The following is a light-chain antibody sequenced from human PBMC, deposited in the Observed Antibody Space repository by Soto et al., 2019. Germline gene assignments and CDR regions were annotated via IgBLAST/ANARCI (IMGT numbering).Light chain of an antibody. CDR3: QQSNKWPYP. CDR2: GAS. J-gene: IGKJ2*01. CDR1: QSVSDN. V-gene: IGKV3-15*01. Sequence: EVVMTQSPATLSVSPGERVTLSCRASQSVSDNLAWYQQKPGQAPRLLIYGASTRATTTPARFSGSGSGTEFSLTISSLQCEDFAVYYCQQSNKWPYPFGQGTKLDIK.